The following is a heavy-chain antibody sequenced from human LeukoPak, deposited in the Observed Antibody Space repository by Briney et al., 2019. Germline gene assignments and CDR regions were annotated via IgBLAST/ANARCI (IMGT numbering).Heavy chain of an antibody. J-gene: IGHJ4*02. CDR2: IYYSGST. D-gene: IGHD3-22*01. V-gene: IGHV4-39*07. CDR1: GGSISSSSYY. Sequence: SETLSLTCTVSGGSISSSSYYWGWIRQPPGKGLEWIGSIYYSGSTYYNPSLKSRVTISVGTSKNQFSLKLSSVTAADTAVYYCARGSEITTSPYYFDYWGQGTLVTVSS. CDR3: ARGSEITTSPYYFDY.